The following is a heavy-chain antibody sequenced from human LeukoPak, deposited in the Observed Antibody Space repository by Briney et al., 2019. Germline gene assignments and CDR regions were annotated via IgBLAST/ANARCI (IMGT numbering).Heavy chain of an antibody. CDR2: INPKSGDT. J-gene: IGHJ4*02. D-gene: IGHD3-16*02. Sequence: ASVKVSCKASGYTFTTFDINWVRQATGQGLEWMGWINPKSGDTGYAQKFQGRVTMTEDTSTDTAYMELSSLRSEDTAVYYCATVITPNYFDYWGQGTLVTVSS. V-gene: IGHV1-8*02. CDR3: ATVITPNYFDY. CDR1: GYTFTTFD.